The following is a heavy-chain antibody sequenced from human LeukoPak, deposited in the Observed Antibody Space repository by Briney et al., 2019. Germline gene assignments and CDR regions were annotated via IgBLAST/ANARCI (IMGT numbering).Heavy chain of an antibody. CDR2: IYYSGST. CDR1: GGSISSYY. D-gene: IGHD5-12*01. V-gene: IGHV4-59*01. Sequence: SETLSLTCTVSGGSISSYYWSWIRQPPGKGLEWIGYIYYSGSTNYNPSLKSRVTISVDTPKNQFSLKLSSVTAADTAVYYCARGPGYSGYDSNYYYYYGMDVWGQGTTVTVSS. CDR3: ARGPGYSGYDSNYYYYYGMDV. J-gene: IGHJ6*02.